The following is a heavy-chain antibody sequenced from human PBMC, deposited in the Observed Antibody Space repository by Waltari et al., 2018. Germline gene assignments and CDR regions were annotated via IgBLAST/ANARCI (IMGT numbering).Heavy chain of an antibody. CDR1: GFTFSDYW. Sequence: EVQVVESGGDLVQPGGSLRLYCEASGFTFSDYWMGWVRQAPGKGLEWVANIKKDGSTKYYVDSVKGRFTISRDNAKDSLFLQMNSLRAEDTAVYYCARHGDFCFDFWGQGIVVTVSS. CDR2: IKKDGSTK. CDR3: ARHGDFCFDF. J-gene: IGHJ4*02. D-gene: IGHD4-17*01. V-gene: IGHV3-7*01.